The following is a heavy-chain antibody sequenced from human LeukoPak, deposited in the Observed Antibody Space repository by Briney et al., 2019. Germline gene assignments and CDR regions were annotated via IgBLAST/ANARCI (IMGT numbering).Heavy chain of an antibody. CDR3: ARHVLWYYYMDV. CDR1: GGSIRNYY. J-gene: IGHJ6*03. V-gene: IGHV4-59*08. D-gene: IGHD3-10*01. CDR2: IYYSGST. Sequence: SETLSLTCTVSGGSIRNYYWSWLRQPPGKGLEWIGYIYYSGSTYYSPSLKSRVSISVDRSNNQFSLMLTSVTAADTAVYYCARHVLWYYYMDVWGKGATVTVSS.